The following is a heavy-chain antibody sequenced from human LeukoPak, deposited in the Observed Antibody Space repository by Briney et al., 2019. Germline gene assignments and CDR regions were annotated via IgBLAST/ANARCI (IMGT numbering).Heavy chain of an antibody. CDR2: ASAYNGVT. V-gene: IGHV1-18*01. J-gene: IGHJ3*02. CDR1: GYTFTGYA. Sequence: GASVKVSCKASGYTFTGYAISWVRQAPGQGLEWMGWASAYNGVTNYAQNFQGRVTMTTDTPTSTAYMELRSLRSDDTAVYYCARALARGSYSAFDIWGQGTMVTVSS. D-gene: IGHD1-26*01. CDR3: ARALARGSYSAFDI.